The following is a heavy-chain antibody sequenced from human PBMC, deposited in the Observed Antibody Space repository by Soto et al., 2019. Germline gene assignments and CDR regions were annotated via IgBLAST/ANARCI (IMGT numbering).Heavy chain of an antibody. CDR3: ARNPNSSGWYYFDY. V-gene: IGHV4-59*01. J-gene: IGHJ4*02. CDR1: GGSISSYY. D-gene: IGHD6-19*01. CDR2: IYYSGST. Sequence: SETLSLTCTVSGGSISSYYWSWIRQPPGKGLEWIGYIYYSGSTNYNPSLKSRVTISVDTSKNQFSLKLSSVTAADTAVYYCARNPNSSGWYYFDYWGQGALVTVSS.